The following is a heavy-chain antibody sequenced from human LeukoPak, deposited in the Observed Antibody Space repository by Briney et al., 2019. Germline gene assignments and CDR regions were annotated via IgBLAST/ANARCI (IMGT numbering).Heavy chain of an antibody. CDR3: ARRGFLDY. J-gene: IGHJ4*02. CDR2: INEDGSEK. Sequence: GGSLRLSCAASGFTFSSYAMSWVRQAPGKGLEWVANINEDGSEKNYVGSLRGRFTISRDNAKNSLYLQMNSLRAEDTAVYYCARRGFLDYWGQGTLVTVSS. V-gene: IGHV3-7*01. CDR1: GFTFSSYA.